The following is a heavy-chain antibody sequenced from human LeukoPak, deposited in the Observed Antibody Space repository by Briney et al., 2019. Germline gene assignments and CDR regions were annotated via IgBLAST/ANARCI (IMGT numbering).Heavy chain of an antibody. V-gene: IGHV4-34*01. CDR3: ARAQDYYDIKACFQH. D-gene: IGHD3-22*01. CDR1: GGYFGGYY. J-gene: IGHJ1*01. CDR2: INHSGST. Sequence: PSETLSLTCAVYGGYFGGYYWSWIRQPPGKGLGWIGEINHSGSTNYNPSLKSRVTISVDTSKNQFSLKLSSVTAADTAVYYCARAQDYYDIKACFQHWGQGTLVTVSS.